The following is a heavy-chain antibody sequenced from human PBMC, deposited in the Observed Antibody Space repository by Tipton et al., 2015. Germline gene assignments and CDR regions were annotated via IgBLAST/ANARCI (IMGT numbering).Heavy chain of an antibody. Sequence: SLRLSCAASGFIFANYGMTWVRQAPGKGLEWVASIKRDASAKFYMDSVKGRFTISRDNAKNSLYLQMNSLRAEDTAVYYCARDILNDFCSGWPEEYWGQGTLVTVSS. CDR3: ARDILNDFCSGWPEEY. J-gene: IGHJ4*02. CDR1: GFIFANYG. D-gene: IGHD3-3*01. V-gene: IGHV3-7*03. CDR2: IKRDASAK.